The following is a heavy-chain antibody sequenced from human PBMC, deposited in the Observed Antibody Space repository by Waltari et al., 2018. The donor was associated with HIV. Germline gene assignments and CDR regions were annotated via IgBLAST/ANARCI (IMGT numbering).Heavy chain of an antibody. CDR3: ARELSDYGATAWFDY. CDR2: IYTTGNT. V-gene: IGHV4-61*02. Sequence: QVQMQESGPGLLKPSQTLSLTCTVPGVPTSRGSYYWYWIRQAAGKGLEWIGRIYTTGNTNYRPSLKSRVTISMDTSKNQFSLRLSSVTAADTAVYYCARELSDYGATAWFDYWGRGTLVTVSS. CDR1: GVPTSRGSYY. D-gene: IGHD3-16*01. J-gene: IGHJ4*02.